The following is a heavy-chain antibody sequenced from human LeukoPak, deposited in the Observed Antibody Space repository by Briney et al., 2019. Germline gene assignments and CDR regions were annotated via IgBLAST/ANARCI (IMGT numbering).Heavy chain of an antibody. Sequence: SETLSLTCTVSGGSISSGGYYWSWIRQHPGMGLEWIGYIYYSGSTYYNPSLKSRVTISVDTSKNQFSLKLSSVTAADTAVYYCARGPRAFLQPDFTFDYWGQGTLVTVSS. J-gene: IGHJ4*02. V-gene: IGHV4-31*03. CDR2: IYYSGST. CDR3: ARGPRAFLQPDFTFDY. CDR1: GGSISSGGYY. D-gene: IGHD2/OR15-2a*01.